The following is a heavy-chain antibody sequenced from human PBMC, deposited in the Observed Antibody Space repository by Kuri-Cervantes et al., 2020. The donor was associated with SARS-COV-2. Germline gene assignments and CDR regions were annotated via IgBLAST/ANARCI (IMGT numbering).Heavy chain of an antibody. Sequence: GESLKISCTASGFTFGDYAMSWFRQAPGKGLEWVAVISHDGKNKKCIASGKGRFTISRDNSQNTLYLHMKSLRSEDTAMYYCAKDRVGVQDFWGQGTLVTVSS. CDR3: AKDRVGVQDF. CDR2: ISHDGKNK. V-gene: IGHV3-30-3*02. D-gene: IGHD2-21*01. CDR1: GFTFGDYA. J-gene: IGHJ4*02.